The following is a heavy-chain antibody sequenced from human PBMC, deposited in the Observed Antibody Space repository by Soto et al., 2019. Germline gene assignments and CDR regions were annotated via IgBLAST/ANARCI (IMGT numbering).Heavy chain of an antibody. J-gene: IGHJ4*02. CDR2: MNPNSGNT. D-gene: IGHD6-19*01. V-gene: IGHV1-8*01. CDR1: GYTFTSYD. CDR3: ARVGQWLTGIDD. Sequence: QVQLVQSGAEVKKPGASVKVSCKASGYTFTSYDINWVRQATGQGLEWMGWMNPNSGNTGYAQKFQGRVTMTRNSSISTAYVELSSLRSEDTAVYYCARVGQWLTGIDDWGQGTLVTVSS.